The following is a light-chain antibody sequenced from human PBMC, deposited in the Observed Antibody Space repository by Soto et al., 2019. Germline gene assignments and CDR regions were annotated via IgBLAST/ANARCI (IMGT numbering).Light chain of an antibody. CDR3: QQTYSNLLS. V-gene: IGKV3-15*01. CDR2: AAS. J-gene: IGKJ4*01. CDR1: QGIGNT. Sequence: EIVITQSPVTLSVSPGEGATLSCRASQGIGNTLAWYQQKPGQTPRLLIYAASIRATGVPARFSGSGSGTDFTLTISGLEPEDFATYYCQQTYSNLLSFGGGTKVEVK.